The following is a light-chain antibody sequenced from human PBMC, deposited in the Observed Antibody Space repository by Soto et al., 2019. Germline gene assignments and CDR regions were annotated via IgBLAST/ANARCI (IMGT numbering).Light chain of an antibody. J-gene: IGKJ2*01. Sequence: EIVMTQSPATLSVSPGERATLSCRASQSVNTNVAWYQQEPGQAPRLLIYGASTRATGIPARFSGSVSGTEFALTISSLQSEDFAVYYCQQRRAFGQGTKLEIK. CDR3: QQRRA. CDR2: GAS. CDR1: QSVNTN. V-gene: IGKV3D-15*01.